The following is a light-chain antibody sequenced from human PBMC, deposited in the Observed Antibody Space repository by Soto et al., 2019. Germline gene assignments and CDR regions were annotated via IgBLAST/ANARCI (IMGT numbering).Light chain of an antibody. V-gene: IGKV3-11*01. J-gene: IGKJ4*01. CDR2: EAS. CDR1: QTVSSS. CDR3: QQHINWPLT. Sequence: ERATLTCWASQTVSSSLAWYQQKPGQAPRLLIYEASNRATGIPARFSGSGSGADFTLTISSLEPEDFALYYCQQHINWPLTFGGGTEV.